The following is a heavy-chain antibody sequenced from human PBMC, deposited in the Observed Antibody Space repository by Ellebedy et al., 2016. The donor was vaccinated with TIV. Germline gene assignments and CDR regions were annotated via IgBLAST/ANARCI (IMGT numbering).Heavy chain of an antibody. D-gene: IGHD3-10*01. CDR1: GGTFSSYA. J-gene: IGHJ6*02. CDR2: TVPIFGTA. V-gene: IGHV1-69*13. CDR3: ARGGFGELGAMNAMDV. Sequence: ASVKVSXXTSGGTFSSYAISWVRQAPGQGLEWMGGTVPIFGTANYAQKFQGRVRITAVESTSTAYMELRSLRSEDTAVYYCARGGFGELGAMNAMDVWGQGTTVSVSS.